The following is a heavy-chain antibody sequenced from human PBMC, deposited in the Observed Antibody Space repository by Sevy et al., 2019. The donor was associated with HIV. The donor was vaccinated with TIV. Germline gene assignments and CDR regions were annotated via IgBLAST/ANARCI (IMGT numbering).Heavy chain of an antibody. CDR3: ARKTRGLHLDY. Sequence: GGSLRLSCAASGFIFSSYGMHWVRQAPGKGLEWVADIWYDGSNEYYADSVKGRFTISRDNSKNTVYLQMNSLRVDDTAVYYCARKTRGLHLDYWGQGTLVTVSS. J-gene: IGHJ4*02. V-gene: IGHV3-33*01. CDR2: IWYDGSNE. CDR1: GFIFSSYG. D-gene: IGHD5-12*01.